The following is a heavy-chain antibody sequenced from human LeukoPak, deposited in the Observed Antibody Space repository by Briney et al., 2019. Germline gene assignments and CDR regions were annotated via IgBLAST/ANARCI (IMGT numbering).Heavy chain of an antibody. CDR2: ISSRGSTI. J-gene: IGHJ4*02. CDR1: GFTFSDYY. V-gene: IGHV3-11*04. CDR3: ARVRGSYSSDY. Sequence: GGSLRLSCAASGFTFSDYYMSWIRQAPGKGLEWISYISSRGSTIYYADSVKGRFTISGDNAKSSLYLQMNSLRAEDTAVYYCARVRGSYSSDYWGQGTLVTVSS. D-gene: IGHD3-10*01.